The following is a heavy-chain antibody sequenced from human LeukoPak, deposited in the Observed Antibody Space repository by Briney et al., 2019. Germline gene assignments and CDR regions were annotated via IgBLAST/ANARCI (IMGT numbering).Heavy chain of an antibody. CDR3: ATRGLVVPAATGFYYYYMDV. CDR1: GFTFSSYA. J-gene: IGHJ6*03. V-gene: IGHV3-23*01. Sequence: PGGSLRLSCAASGFTFSSYAMSWVRQAPGKGLEWVSAISGSGGSTYYADSVKGRFTISRDNSKNTLYLQMNSLRAEDTAVYYCATRGLVVPAATGFYYYYMDVWGKGTTVTVSS. CDR2: ISGSGGST. D-gene: IGHD2-2*01.